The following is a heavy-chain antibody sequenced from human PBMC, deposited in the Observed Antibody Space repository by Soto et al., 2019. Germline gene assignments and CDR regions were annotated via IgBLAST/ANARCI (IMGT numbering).Heavy chain of an antibody. Sequence: GGSQRLSCVASGFIFSDYYMAWIRRAPGKGLEWVSYISDGGSYTNHGNSVRGRVSVSRDDARNSLYLQIKNLRVEDTGVYYCARAPGAVNSYAGVDVWGQGTTVTVSS. D-gene: IGHD6-19*01. J-gene: IGHJ6*02. CDR1: GFIFSDYY. CDR2: ISDGGSYT. V-gene: IGHV3-11*05. CDR3: ARAPGAVNSYAGVDV.